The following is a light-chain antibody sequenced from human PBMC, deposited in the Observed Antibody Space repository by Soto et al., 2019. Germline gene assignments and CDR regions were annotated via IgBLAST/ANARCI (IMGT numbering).Light chain of an antibody. Sequence: QPASVSGSPGQSITISCTGTSSDVGSYNLVSWYQQHPGKAPKLMIYEGSNRPSGVSNRFSGSKSGNTASLTISGLQPEDEADYYCCSYAGATTVIFGGGTKLTVL. CDR3: CSYAGATTVI. J-gene: IGLJ2*01. V-gene: IGLV2-23*01. CDR2: EGS. CDR1: SSDVGSYNL.